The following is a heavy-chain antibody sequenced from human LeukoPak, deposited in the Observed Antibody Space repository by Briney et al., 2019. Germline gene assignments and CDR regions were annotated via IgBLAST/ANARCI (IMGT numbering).Heavy chain of an antibody. CDR2: IYYSGST. CDR3: ARGQAYYDFWSGPYYYMDV. Sequence: KTSETLSLTCTVSGGSISSSSYYWGWIRQPPGKGLEWIGSIYYSGSTYYNPSLKSRVTISVDTSKNQFSLKLSSVTAADTAVYYCARGQAYYDFWSGPYYYMDVWGKGTTVTVSS. D-gene: IGHD3-3*01. J-gene: IGHJ6*03. V-gene: IGHV4-39*07. CDR1: GGSISSSSYY.